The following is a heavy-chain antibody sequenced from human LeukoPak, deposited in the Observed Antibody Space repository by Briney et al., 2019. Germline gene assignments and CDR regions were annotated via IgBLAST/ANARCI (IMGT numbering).Heavy chain of an antibody. V-gene: IGHV2-5*02. D-gene: IGHD1/OR15-1a*01. CDR1: GFSLSTSGVG. CDR3: AHRRPGHLTGWDNSYFHN. J-gene: IGHJ4*02. Sequence: VSGPTLVEPTQTLTLTCTFSGFSLSTSGVGVGWIRQPPGKALEWLAVIYWDDDKRYNPSLKSRLTIFKDTSKNQVLLKMTNMDPVDTGTYYCAHRRPGHLTGWDNSYFHNWAPGTLVTVSS. CDR2: IYWDDDK.